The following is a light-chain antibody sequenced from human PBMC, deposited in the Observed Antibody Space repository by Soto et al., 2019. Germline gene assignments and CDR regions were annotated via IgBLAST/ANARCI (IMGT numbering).Light chain of an antibody. CDR1: QTVSSSF. J-gene: IGKJ1*01. CDR2: GAS. CDR3: LQYGNSPET. V-gene: IGKV3-20*01. Sequence: EIVLTQSPATLSLSPGERATLSCRASQTVSSSFLAWYQQRPGQAPRLLIYGASSRATGIPDRFSGSGSGTDFTLTISRLEPEDLAVYYCLQYGNSPETFGQGTKVDIK.